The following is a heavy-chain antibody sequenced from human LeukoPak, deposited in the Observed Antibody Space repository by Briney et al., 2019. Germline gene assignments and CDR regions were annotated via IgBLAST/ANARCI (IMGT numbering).Heavy chain of an antibody. CDR3: AKIPLYDSSGYYYEGALDY. V-gene: IGHV3-23*01. Sequence: GGSLRLSCAASGFTFSSYAMSWVRQAPGKGLEWVSAISGSGGSTYYADSVKGRFTISRDNSKNTLYLQMNSLRAEDTAVYYCAKIPLYDSSGYYYEGALDYWGQGTLVTVSS. J-gene: IGHJ4*02. CDR2: ISGSGGST. D-gene: IGHD3-22*01. CDR1: GFTFSSYA.